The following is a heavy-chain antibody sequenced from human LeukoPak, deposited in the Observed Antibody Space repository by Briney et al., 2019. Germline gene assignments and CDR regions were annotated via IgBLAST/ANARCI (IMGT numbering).Heavy chain of an antibody. CDR2: ISSSGNT. CDR3: VKGRISEDGLDF. D-gene: IGHD6-13*01. CDR1: GFTFSRSA. J-gene: IGHJ4*02. V-gene: IGHV3-23*01. Sequence: QAGGSLRLSCAASGFTFSRSAMTWVRQTPGKGLGWVSSISSSGNTYYADSVKGRFTISRDNSKNMLYLQMNSLRAEDTAVYYCVKGRISEDGLDFWGQGTLVTVSS.